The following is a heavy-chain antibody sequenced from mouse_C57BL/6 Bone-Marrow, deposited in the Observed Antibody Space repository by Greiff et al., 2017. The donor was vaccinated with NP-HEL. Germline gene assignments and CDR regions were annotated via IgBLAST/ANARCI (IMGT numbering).Heavy chain of an antibody. CDR3: AREDGYPYAMDY. CDR1: GYTFTSYW. V-gene: IGHV1-59*01. J-gene: IGHJ4*01. Sequence: QVQLQQPGAELVRPGTSVKLSCKASGYTFTSYWMHWVKQRPGQGLEWIGVIDPSDSYTNYNQKFKGKATLTVDTSSSTAYMQLSSLTSEDSAVYYCAREDGYPYAMDYWGQGTSVTVSS. D-gene: IGHD2-3*01. CDR2: IDPSDSYT.